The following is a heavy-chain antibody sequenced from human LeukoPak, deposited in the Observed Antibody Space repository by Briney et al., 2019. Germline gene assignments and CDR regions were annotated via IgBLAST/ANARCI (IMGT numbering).Heavy chain of an antibody. J-gene: IGHJ1*01. V-gene: IGHV4-39*01. D-gene: IGHD6-6*01. CDR3: ARQGSIAAPPGYFQH. Sequence: SETLSLTCTVSGGSISSSSYYWGWIRQPPGKGLEWIGSIYYSGSTYYNPSLKSRVTISVDTSKNQFSLKLSSVTAADTAVYYCARQGSIAAPPGYFQHWGQGTLVTVSS. CDR2: IYYSGST. CDR1: GGSISSSSYY.